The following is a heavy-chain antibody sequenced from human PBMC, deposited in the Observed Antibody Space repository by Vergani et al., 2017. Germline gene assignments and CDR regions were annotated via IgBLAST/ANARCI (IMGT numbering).Heavy chain of an antibody. CDR2: VYHSGST. J-gene: IGHJ4*02. CDR1: GDSINTADY. V-gene: IGHV4-38-2*02. Sequence: QVHLQESGPGLVKPSEILSLTCSVSGDSINTADYWGWVREPPGKGLEWIGSVYHSGSTSYNPSLQSRVTISVDTSKNQFSLNLNPMTTADPAIYYCAKNSSGGFFDNWGQGALVTVSS. D-gene: IGHD6-25*01. CDR3: AKNSSGGFFDN.